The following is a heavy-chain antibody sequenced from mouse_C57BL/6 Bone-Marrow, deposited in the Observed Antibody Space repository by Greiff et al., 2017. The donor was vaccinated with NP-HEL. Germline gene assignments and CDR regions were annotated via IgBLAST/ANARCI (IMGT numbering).Heavy chain of an antibody. D-gene: IGHD2-4*01. CDR3: ARHESPRYDYDGEDWYFDV. Sequence: QVQLQQSGAELVKPGASVKLSCKASGYTFTEYTIHWVKQRSGQGLEWIGWFYPGSGSIKYNEKFKDKATLTADKSSSTVYMELSRLTSEDSAVYFCARHESPRYDYDGEDWYFDVWGTGTTVTVSS. J-gene: IGHJ1*03. CDR1: GYTFTEYT. CDR2: FYPGSGSI. V-gene: IGHV1-62-2*01.